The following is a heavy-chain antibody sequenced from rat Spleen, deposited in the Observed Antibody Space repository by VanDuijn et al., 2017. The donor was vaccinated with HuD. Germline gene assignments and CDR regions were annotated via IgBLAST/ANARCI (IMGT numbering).Heavy chain of an antibody. J-gene: IGHJ3*01. V-gene: IGHV3-3*01. D-gene: IGHD4-3*01. CDR1: GHSISSSYR. Sequence: EVQLQESGPGLVKPSQSLSLTCSVTGHSISSSYRWNWIREFPGSKLEWMGYINSAGSTIYNPSLKSRISITRDTSKNQFFLQVDSVTTDDTAMYFCARSNSGNWFAYWGQGTLVTVSS. CDR2: INSAGST. CDR3: ARSNSGNWFAY.